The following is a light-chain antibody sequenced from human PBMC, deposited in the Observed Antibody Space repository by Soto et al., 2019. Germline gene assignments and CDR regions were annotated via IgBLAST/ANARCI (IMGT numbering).Light chain of an antibody. J-gene: IGKJ1*01. V-gene: IGKV3-15*01. CDR1: QSVSSN. Sequence: ESVATQSPASLAVSPGERAALSCRASQSVSSNLAWYQQKPGQAPSLLIYGASTRATGIPARFSGSGSGTEFTLTISSLQSEDFGVYYCQQYNNWPLWTFGQGTKVDI. CDR3: QQYNNWPLWT. CDR2: GAS.